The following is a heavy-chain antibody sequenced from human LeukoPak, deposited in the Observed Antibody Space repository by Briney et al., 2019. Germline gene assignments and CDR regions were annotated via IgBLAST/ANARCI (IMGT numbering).Heavy chain of an antibody. Sequence: GGSLRLSCAASGFTFNSYAMNWVRQAPGKGLEWVSGISGSGFRTYYAGSVRGRFTISRDNSKNTLFLQMNSLRAEDTAVYYCAKHLSKYYYYAMDVWGQGTTVTVSS. CDR3: AKHLSKYYYYAMDV. CDR1: GFTFNSYA. CDR2: ISGSGFRT. J-gene: IGHJ6*02. V-gene: IGHV3-23*01.